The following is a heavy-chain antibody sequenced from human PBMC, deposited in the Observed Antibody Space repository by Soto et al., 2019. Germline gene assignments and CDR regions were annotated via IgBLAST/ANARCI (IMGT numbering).Heavy chain of an antibody. D-gene: IGHD3-22*01. V-gene: IGHV1-18*01. CDR2: ISTYNGNT. CDR1: GYTFTSYG. CDR3: ARDFGGKRSYYDSSAYEYYFDY. Sequence: QVQLEQSVAEVKKPGASVKVSCKASGYTFTSYGISWVRQAPGQGLEWMGWISTYNGNTKYAQKLQGRVTMTTDTSTSKVYMELRSLRSDDTAVYYCARDFGGKRSYYDSSAYEYYFDYWGQGTLVTVSS. J-gene: IGHJ4*02.